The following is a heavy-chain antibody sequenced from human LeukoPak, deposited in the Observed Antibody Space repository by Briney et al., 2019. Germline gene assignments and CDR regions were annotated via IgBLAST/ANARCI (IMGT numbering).Heavy chain of an antibody. CDR2: ICYDGSNK. CDR3: ARAGGYDYVWGSYRPQYYFDY. D-gene: IGHD3-16*02. V-gene: IGHV3-33*08. Sequence: GGSLRLSCAASGFTFSTYAMTWVHQAPGKGLEWVAVICYDGSNKYYADSVKGRFTISRDNSKNTLYLQMNSLRAEDTAVYYCARAGGYDYVWGSYRPQYYFDYWGQGTLVTVSS. J-gene: IGHJ4*02. CDR1: GFTFSTYA.